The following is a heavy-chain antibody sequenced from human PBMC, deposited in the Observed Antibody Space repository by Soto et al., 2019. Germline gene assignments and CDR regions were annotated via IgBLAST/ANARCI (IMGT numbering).Heavy chain of an antibody. CDR1: GYSFTSNA. CDR3: ARMCTDSYGSGSHLPSDY. Sequence: GSSVKVSCKASGYSFTSNARHWRRQTPGQRLEWMGWINTGNGNTKYSQKFQGRVIITRDTSASTAYMELSSLRSEDTAVYYCARMCTDSYGSGSHLPSDYWGQGTPVTVS. J-gene: IGHJ4*02. V-gene: IGHV1-3*04. CDR2: INTGNGNT. D-gene: IGHD3-10*01.